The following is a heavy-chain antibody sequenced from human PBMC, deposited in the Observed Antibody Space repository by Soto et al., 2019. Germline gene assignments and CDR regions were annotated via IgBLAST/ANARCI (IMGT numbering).Heavy chain of an antibody. D-gene: IGHD6-19*01. Sequence: ASVKVSCKASGYTLIMYYIHWMRQAPGQGLEWMGIINPSGGSTTYAQKFQGRVTMTRDTSTSTVYMDLSSLRSEDTAVYYCARGRIIVAGGFDPWGQGTLVTVSS. CDR1: GYTLIMYY. V-gene: IGHV1-46*01. CDR3: ARGRIIVAGGFDP. CDR2: INPSGGST. J-gene: IGHJ5*02.